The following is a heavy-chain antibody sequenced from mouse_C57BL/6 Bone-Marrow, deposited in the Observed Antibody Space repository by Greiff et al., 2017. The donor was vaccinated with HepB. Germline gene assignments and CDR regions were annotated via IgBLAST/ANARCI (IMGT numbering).Heavy chain of an antibody. V-gene: IGHV14-4*01. CDR3: TTRRGYSFDY. J-gene: IGHJ2*01. Sequence: VHVKQSGAELVRPGASVKLSCTASGFNIKDDYMHWVKQRPEQGLEWIGWIDPENGDTEYASKFQGKATITADTSSNTAYLQLSSLTSEDTAVYYCTTRRGYSFDYWGQGTTLTVSS. CDR2: IDPENGDT. D-gene: IGHD2-12*01. CDR1: GFNIKDDY.